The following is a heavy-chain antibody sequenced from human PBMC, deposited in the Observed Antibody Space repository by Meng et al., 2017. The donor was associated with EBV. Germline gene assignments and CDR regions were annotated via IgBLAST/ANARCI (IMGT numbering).Heavy chain of an antibody. Sequence: QIPLKESGPTLVKPPQTLTLTCTFSGFSLSTSGVGVGWIRQPPGKALEWLALIYWDDDKRYSPSLKSRLTITKDTSKNQVVLTMTNMDPVDTATYYCAHRRDEYSSSWYGWFDPWGQGTLVTVSS. CDR1: GFSLSTSGVG. V-gene: IGHV2-5*02. CDR3: AHRRDEYSSSWYGWFDP. D-gene: IGHD6-13*01. J-gene: IGHJ5*02. CDR2: IYWDDDK.